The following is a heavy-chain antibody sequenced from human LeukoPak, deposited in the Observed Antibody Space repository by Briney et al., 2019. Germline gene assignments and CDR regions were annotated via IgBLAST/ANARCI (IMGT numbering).Heavy chain of an antibody. CDR1: NFTFRSYA. V-gene: IGHV3-23*01. Sequence: GWSLRLSCAASNFTFRSYAMSWLRQAPGKGLEWVSTISGSAGSTYYADSVKGRFAISRDNSKNTLYLQMNSLRAEDTAVYYCTKHHIVVVPAAIDYWGQGTLVTVSS. D-gene: IGHD2-2*01. J-gene: IGHJ4*02. CDR2: ISGSAGST. CDR3: TKHHIVVVPAAIDY.